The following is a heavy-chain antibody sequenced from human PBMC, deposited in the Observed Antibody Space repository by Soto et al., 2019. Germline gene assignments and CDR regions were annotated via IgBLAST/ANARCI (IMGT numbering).Heavy chain of an antibody. V-gene: IGHV5-51*01. J-gene: IGHJ3*02. CDR3: ARPLTGDPNAFDI. CDR2: IYPSDSDT. CDR1: GYSFSDYW. Sequence: GESLKISCKDSGYSFSDYWIGWVRQMPGKGLEWMGIIYPSDSDTRYSPSFQGHVTISADKSISTAYLQWSSLKASDTAMYYCARPLTGDPNAFDIWGQGTMVTVSS. D-gene: IGHD3-9*01.